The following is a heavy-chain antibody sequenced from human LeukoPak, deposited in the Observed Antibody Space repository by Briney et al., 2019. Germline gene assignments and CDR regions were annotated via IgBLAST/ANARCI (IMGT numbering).Heavy chain of an antibody. Sequence: GGSLRLSCAASGFTFSSYAMHWVRQAPGKGLEWVAVISYDGSNKYYADSVKGRFTISRDNSKNTLYLQMNSLRAEDTAVYYCARAKQHVRTRAPFDPWGQGTLVTVSS. V-gene: IGHV3-30-3*01. D-gene: IGHD6-6*01. CDR2: ISYDGSNK. CDR3: ARAKQHVRTRAPFDP. CDR1: GFTFSSYA. J-gene: IGHJ5*02.